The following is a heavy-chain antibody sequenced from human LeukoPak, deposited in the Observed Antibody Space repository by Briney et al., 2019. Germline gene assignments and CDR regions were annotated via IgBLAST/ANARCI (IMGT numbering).Heavy chain of an antibody. CDR1: GFTFSSYG. J-gene: IGHJ4*02. D-gene: IGHD7-27*01. Sequence: PSGGSLRLSCAGSGFTFSSYGMHWVRQAPGKGLEWVAVISYDGSNKYYADSVKGRFTISRDNSKNTLYLQMNSLRAEDTAVYYCAKDGPGVPDYWGQGTLVTVSS. CDR2: ISYDGSNK. V-gene: IGHV3-30*18. CDR3: AKDGPGVPDY.